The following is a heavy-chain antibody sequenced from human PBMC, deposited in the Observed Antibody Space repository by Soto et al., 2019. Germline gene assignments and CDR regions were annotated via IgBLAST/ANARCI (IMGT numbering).Heavy chain of an antibody. V-gene: IGHV3-15*01. CDR2: IKSKNDGGTT. J-gene: IGHJ6*03. CDR3: TTRSLGSYYSYYYMDL. D-gene: IGHD2-15*01. Sequence: GGSLRLSCAASGFTFSNAWMSWVRQAPGKGLEWVGRIKSKNDGGTTDYAAPVKGIFTIPRDNSKNTLYMQMNSLKTEDTAVYYCTTRSLGSYYSYYYMDLWGKGTTVTVSS. CDR1: GFTFSNAW.